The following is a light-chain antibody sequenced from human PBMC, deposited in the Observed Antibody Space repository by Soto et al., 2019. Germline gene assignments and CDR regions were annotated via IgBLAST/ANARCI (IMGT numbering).Light chain of an antibody. Sequence: EIVMTQSPSTLSLSPGERATLYCRASQSVSSNLAWYQQKPGQAPRLLIYGASTRATGIPARFSGSGSGTEFTLTISSLQSEDFAVYYCQRYNNWPPWTFGQGTKVDIK. V-gene: IGKV3-15*01. CDR3: QRYNNWPPWT. J-gene: IGKJ1*01. CDR1: QSVSSN. CDR2: GAS.